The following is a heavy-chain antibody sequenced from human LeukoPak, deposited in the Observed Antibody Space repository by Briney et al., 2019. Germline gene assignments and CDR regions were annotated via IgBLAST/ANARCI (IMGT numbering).Heavy chain of an antibody. D-gene: IGHD2-2*01. V-gene: IGHV3-23*01. CDR3: AKDLYRIVVVPAAPSGFDY. J-gene: IGHJ4*02. Sequence: GGSLRLSCAASGFTFSSYAMSLVRQAPGKGLEWVSAISGSGGSTYYADSVKGRFTISRDNSKNTLYLQMNSLRAEDTAVYYCAKDLYRIVVVPAAPSGFDYWGQGTLVTVSS. CDR2: ISGSGGST. CDR1: GFTFSSYA.